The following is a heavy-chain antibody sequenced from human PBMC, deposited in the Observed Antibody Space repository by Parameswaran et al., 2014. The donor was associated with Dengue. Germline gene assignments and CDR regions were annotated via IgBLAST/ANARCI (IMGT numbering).Heavy chain of an antibody. Sequence: WVRQAPGQGLEWMGWINPNSGGTNYAQKFQGRVTMTRDTSISTAYMELSRLRSDDTAVYYCARGAGFLEWLYFDYWGQGTLVTVSS. J-gene: IGHJ4*02. D-gene: IGHD3-3*01. V-gene: IGHV1-2*02. CDR2: INPNSGGT. CDR3: ARGAGFLEWLYFDY.